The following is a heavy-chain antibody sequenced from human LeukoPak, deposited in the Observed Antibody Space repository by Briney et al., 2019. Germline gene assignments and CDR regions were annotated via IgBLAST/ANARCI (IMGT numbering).Heavy chain of an antibody. CDR3: AKGVLTTLTPFDY. Sequence: GGSLRLSCAASGFTFSSYAMSWVRQTPGKGLEWVSSISGSGGNTYFADSVKGRFTISRDNSKDTLYLQMNSLRAEDTAVYFCAKGVLTTLTPFDYWGQGTLVTVSS. D-gene: IGHD4-11*01. J-gene: IGHJ4*02. V-gene: IGHV3-23*01. CDR2: ISGSGGNT. CDR1: GFTFSSYA.